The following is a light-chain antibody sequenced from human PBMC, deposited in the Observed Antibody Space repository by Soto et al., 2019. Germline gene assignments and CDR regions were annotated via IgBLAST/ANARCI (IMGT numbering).Light chain of an antibody. V-gene: IGLV3-21*02. CDR3: QVWDTRGDRPV. CDR1: NIRSYS. CDR2: DDS. Sequence: SYELTQPPSVSVAPGQTAKIACGGDNIRSYSVHWYLQSSGQASVLVVFDDSDRPSGIPDRFSGSNSGNTATLTISRVEAGDEADYYCQVWDTRGDRPVFGGGTKVTVL. J-gene: IGLJ2*01.